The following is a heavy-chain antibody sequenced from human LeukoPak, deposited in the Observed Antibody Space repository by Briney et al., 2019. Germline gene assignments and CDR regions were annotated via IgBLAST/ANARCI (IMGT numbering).Heavy chain of an antibody. CDR3: AKFNDILTGYFDY. V-gene: IGHV3-23*01. Sequence: GGSLRLSCAASGFTFSSYAMSWVRQSPGKGLEWVSAISGGGGSTYYAYYTDSVKGRFTISRDNSKNTLYLQMNSLRAEDTAVYFCAKFNDILTGYFDYWGQGTLVTASS. J-gene: IGHJ4*02. CDR2: ISGGGGST. D-gene: IGHD3-9*01. CDR1: GFTFSSYA.